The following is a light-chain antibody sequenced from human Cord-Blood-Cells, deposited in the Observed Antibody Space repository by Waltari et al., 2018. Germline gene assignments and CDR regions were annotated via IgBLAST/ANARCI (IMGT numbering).Light chain of an antibody. CDR2: KSS. CDR3: QQYNSYPVT. Sequence: DIQMTQSPSTLSASVGDRVTITCRASQSISSWLAWYQQKPGKAPNLLIYKSSSVESGVPSRCSGSGSGTEFTLTISSLQPDDFATYYCQQYNSYPVTFGQGTKLEIK. V-gene: IGKV1-5*03. J-gene: IGKJ2*01. CDR1: QSISSW.